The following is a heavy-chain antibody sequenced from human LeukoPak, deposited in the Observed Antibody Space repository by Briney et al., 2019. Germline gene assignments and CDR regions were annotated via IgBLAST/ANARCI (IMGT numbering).Heavy chain of an antibody. CDR3: ARPRYCSSISCYFHAFDV. V-gene: IGHV3-7*01. Sequence: PGGSLRLSCAASGFNFNTYWMTWDRQAPGKGLEWVANIKEDGSEEYYVDSVKGRFTISRDNAKNSLYLQMNSLRAEDTAVYYCARPRYCSSISCYFHAFDVWGQGTMVTVSS. CDR2: IKEDGSEE. J-gene: IGHJ3*01. CDR1: GFNFNTYW. D-gene: IGHD2-2*01.